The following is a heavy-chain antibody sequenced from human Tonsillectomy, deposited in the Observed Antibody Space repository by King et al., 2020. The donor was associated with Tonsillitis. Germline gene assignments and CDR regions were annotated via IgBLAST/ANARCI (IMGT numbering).Heavy chain of an antibody. CDR3: ATATTPVEGGHFDY. Sequence: VQLQESGPGLVKPSQTLSLTCTVSGGSISSGSYYWSWIRQPAGKGLEWIGRIYTSGSTNYNPSLKSRVTMSVDTSKNQFSLKLSSVTAADTAVYYCATATTPVEGGHFDYWGQGTLVTVSS. V-gene: IGHV4-61*02. D-gene: IGHD3-16*01. CDR1: GGSISSGSYY. CDR2: IYTSGST. J-gene: IGHJ4*02.